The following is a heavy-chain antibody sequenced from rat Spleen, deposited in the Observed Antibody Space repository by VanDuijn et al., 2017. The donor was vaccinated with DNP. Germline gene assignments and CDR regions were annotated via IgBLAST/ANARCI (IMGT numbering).Heavy chain of an antibody. CDR1: GFTFNKYW. CDR2: IPGSGGST. Sequence: EVQLVESGGDLVQPGRSLKLSCVASGFTFNKYWMTWIRQVPGKGLEWVAAIPGSGGSTYYPDSVRGRFTISRDNAKDTLYLQWDSLRSEDTATYYCVRPLGYSSYGFAYWGQGTLVTVSS. J-gene: IGHJ3*01. D-gene: IGHD1-2*01. V-gene: IGHV5-31*01. CDR3: VRPLGYSSYGFAY.